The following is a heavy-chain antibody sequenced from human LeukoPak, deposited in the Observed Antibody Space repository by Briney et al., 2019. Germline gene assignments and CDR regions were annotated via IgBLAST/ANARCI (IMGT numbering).Heavy chain of an antibody. CDR2: ISYDGSNK. CDR3: ANLFSGNAFGI. Sequence: PGRSMRLSCAASGFTFSSYGMHWVRQAPGKGLEWVAVISYDGSNKYYADSVKGRFTISRDNSKNTLYLQMNSLRAEDTAVYYCANLFSGNAFGIWGQGTMVTVSS. V-gene: IGHV3-30*18. D-gene: IGHD6-19*01. CDR1: GFTFSSYG. J-gene: IGHJ3*02.